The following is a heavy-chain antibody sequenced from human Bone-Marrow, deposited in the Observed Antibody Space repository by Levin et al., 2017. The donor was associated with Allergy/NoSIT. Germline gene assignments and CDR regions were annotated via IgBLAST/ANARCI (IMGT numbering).Heavy chain of an antibody. CDR2: ISYDGSNK. CDR1: GFTFSSYA. Sequence: GGSLRLSCAASGFTFSSYAMHWVRQAPGKGLEWVAVISYDGSNKYYADSVKGRFTISRDNSKNTLYLQMNSLRAEDTAVYYGARESAANYGDYREYSSGWFDYWGQGTLVTVSS. V-gene: IGHV3-30-3*01. D-gene: IGHD6-19*01. CDR3: ARESAANYGDYREYSSGWFDY. J-gene: IGHJ4*02.